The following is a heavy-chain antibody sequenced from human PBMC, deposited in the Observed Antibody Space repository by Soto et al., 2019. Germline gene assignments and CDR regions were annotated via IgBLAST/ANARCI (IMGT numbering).Heavy chain of an antibody. V-gene: IGHV1-18*01. CDR3: ARGQQMKARYQYRQNWFDP. Sequence: QVQLVQSGAEVKKPGASVKVSCKASGYTFTSYGISWVRQAPGQGLEWMGWISAYNGNTNYAQKLQGRGTMTTDTSTSTAYMELRSLRSDDKAVYYCARGQQMKARYQYRQNWFDPGGQGTLVTVSS. J-gene: IGHJ5*02. CDR2: ISAYNGNT. D-gene: IGHD6-13*01. CDR1: GYTFTSYG.